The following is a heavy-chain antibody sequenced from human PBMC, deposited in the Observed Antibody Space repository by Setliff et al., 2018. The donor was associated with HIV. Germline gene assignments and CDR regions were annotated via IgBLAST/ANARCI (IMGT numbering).Heavy chain of an antibody. D-gene: IGHD2-8*01. Sequence: ASETLSLTCTVSGGSISNHYWSWIRQTPGKGLEWIGSVYYSGRTNYNPSLSSRITISLDTSKSQFPLKLGSVTAADTAVYFCSTVVTLSYCHDGLCPAFDSWGQGALVTVSS. CDR2: VYYSGRT. J-gene: IGHJ4*02. V-gene: IGHV4-59*11. CDR1: GGSISNHY. CDR3: STVVTLSYCHDGLCPAFDS.